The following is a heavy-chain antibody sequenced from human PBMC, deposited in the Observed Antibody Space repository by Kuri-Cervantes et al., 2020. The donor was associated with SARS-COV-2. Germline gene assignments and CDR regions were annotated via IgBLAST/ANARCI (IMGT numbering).Heavy chain of an antibody. D-gene: IGHD7-27*01. CDR3: ARAELTGIDY. V-gene: IGHV1-46*01. Sequence: ASVKVSCKASGYTFTSYYMHWVRQAPGQGLEWMGIINPSGGSTSYLQKFQGRVTMTRDTSTSTVYMELSRLRSEDTAVYYCARAELTGIDYWGQGTLVTVSS. CDR1: GYTFTSYY. CDR2: INPSGGST. J-gene: IGHJ4*02.